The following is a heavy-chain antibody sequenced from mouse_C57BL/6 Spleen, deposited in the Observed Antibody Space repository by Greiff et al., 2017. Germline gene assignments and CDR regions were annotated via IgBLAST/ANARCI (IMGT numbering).Heavy chain of an antibody. D-gene: IGHD1-1*01. J-gene: IGHJ3*01. CDR1: GYTFTSYT. CDR2: INPSSGYT. CDR3: ARTLYGSLYY. Sequence: VQRVESGAELARPGASVKMSCTASGYTFTSYTMHWVKQRPGQGLEWIGYINPSSGYTKYNQKFKDKATLTADKSSSTAYMQLSSLTSEDSAVYYCARTLYGSLYYWGQGTLVTVSA. V-gene: IGHV1-4*01.